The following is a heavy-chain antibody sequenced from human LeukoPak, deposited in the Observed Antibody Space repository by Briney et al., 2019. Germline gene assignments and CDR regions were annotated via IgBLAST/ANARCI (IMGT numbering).Heavy chain of an antibody. J-gene: IGHJ4*02. CDR2: INQSGST. Sequence: SETLSLTCSVSGYSIRSGYHWAWIRQSPGKGLEWIGSINQSGSTYDNPSLRSRVTMSMDTSKNQFSLKMRPVTAADTAVYYCARSEINDYNRYWGQGILVTVSS. V-gene: IGHV4-38-2*02. CDR3: ARSEINDYNRY. CDR1: GYSIRSGYH. D-gene: IGHD3-16*01.